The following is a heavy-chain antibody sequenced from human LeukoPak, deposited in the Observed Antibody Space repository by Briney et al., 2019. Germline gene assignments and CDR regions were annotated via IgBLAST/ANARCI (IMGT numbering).Heavy chain of an antibody. J-gene: IGHJ4*02. V-gene: IGHV4-34*01. Sequence: PSETLSLTCAVYGGSFSGYYWSWIRQPPGKGLEWIGEINHSGSTNYNPSLKSRVTISVDTSKNQLSLKLSSVTAADTAVYYCARGTPDSSGYPFDYGGQGTLVTVSS. CDR1: GGSFSGYY. CDR3: ARGTPDSSGYPFDY. D-gene: IGHD3-22*01. CDR2: INHSGST.